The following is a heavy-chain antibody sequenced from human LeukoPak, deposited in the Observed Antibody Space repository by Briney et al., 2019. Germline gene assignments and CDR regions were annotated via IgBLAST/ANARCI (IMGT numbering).Heavy chain of an antibody. CDR2: INHSGDA. V-gene: IGHV4-34*01. J-gene: IGHJ2*01. Sequence: SETLSLTCAVYGGSFSGYYWTWIRQPPGKGLERVGQINHSGDANYNPSLKSRATMSVDTSTNQFSLKLPSLTAADTAVYYCARGRDCSGGSCFSWYFDPWGRGTLVTVSS. CDR3: ARGRDCSGGSCFSWYFDP. D-gene: IGHD2-15*01. CDR1: GGSFSGYY.